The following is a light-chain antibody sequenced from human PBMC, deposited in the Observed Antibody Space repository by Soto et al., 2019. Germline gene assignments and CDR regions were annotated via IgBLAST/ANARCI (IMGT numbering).Light chain of an antibody. J-gene: IGKJ4*01. V-gene: IGKV1-27*01. CDR2: AAS. Sequence: DIQMTQSPSSLSASVGGRVTITCRASQGISTYLAWYQQKPATVPKLLIYAASTLQSGVPSRFSGSGSGTEFTLTISSLQPEDVATSYCQKYNSAPLTFGGGTKVEIK. CDR3: QKYNSAPLT. CDR1: QGISTY.